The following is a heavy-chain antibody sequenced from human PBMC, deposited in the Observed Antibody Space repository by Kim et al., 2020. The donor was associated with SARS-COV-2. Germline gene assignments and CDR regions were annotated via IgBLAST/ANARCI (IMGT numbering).Heavy chain of an antibody. CDR1: GSTFNSHA. V-gene: IGHV3-23*01. Sequence: GGSLRLSCAASGSTFNSHAMGWVRQAPGKGLEWVSSISDSGVITYYADSVKGRFTISRDNSKNTLYLQMNSLRAGDTALYHCARDPWGVGPAFDVWGQGTLVTVSS. D-gene: IGHD7-27*01. J-gene: IGHJ4*02. CDR3: ARDPWGVGPAFDV. CDR2: ISDSGVIT.